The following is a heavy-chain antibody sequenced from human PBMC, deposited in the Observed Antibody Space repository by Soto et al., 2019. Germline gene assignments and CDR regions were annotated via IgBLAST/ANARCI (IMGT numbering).Heavy chain of an antibody. Sequence: SETLSLTCAVSGGSISSGGYSWSWIRQPPGKGLEWIGYIYHSGSTYYNPSLKSRVTISVDRSKNQFSLKLSSVTAADTAVYYCARGYAAYVHFDSWAQRTPVPVSS. V-gene: IGHV4-30-2*01. J-gene: IGHJ5*01. D-gene: IGHD5-18*01. CDR1: GGSISSGGYS. CDR2: IYHSGST. CDR3: ARGYAAYVHFDS.